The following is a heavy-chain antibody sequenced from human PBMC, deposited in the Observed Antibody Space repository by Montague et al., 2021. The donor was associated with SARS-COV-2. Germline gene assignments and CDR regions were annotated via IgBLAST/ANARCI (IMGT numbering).Heavy chain of an antibody. Sequence: TLSLTCTVSGGSISSGSYYWSWIRQPAGKGLEWIGRIYTSGSTNYNPSLKSRVTISVDTSKNQFSLKLSSVTAADAAVYYCARAPHYDFWSGYYLGEGYYYYHMDVWGKGTTVTVSS. D-gene: IGHD3-3*01. CDR1: GGSISSGSYY. CDR2: IYTSGST. CDR3: ARAPHYDFWSGYYLGEGYYYYHMDV. V-gene: IGHV4-61*02. J-gene: IGHJ6*03.